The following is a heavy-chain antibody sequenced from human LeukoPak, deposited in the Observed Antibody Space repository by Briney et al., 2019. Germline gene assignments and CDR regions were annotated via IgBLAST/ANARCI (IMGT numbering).Heavy chain of an antibody. CDR3: ARGPYYYGSGSYSGRRSSWFDP. J-gene: IGHJ5*02. V-gene: IGHV4-34*01. Sequence: SETLSLTCAVYGGSFSGYYWSWLRQPPGKGLEWIGEINHSGSTNYNPSLKSRVTISVDTSKNQFSLKLSSVTAADTAVYYCARGPYYYGSGSYSGRRSSWFDPWGQGTLVTVSS. CDR1: GGSFSGYY. D-gene: IGHD3-10*01. CDR2: INHSGST.